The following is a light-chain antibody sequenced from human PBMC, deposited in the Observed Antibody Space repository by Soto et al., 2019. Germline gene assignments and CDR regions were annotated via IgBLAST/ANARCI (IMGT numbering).Light chain of an antibody. V-gene: IGLV2-14*01. Sequence: QSALTQPASVSGSPGQSITIFCTGTSSDIGAYNYVSWYQQHPGKAPKLMIYEVINRPSGVSNRFSGSKSGNTASLTISGLQAEDEADYYCSSYTTSSTVLFGGGTKVTVL. CDR3: SSYTTSSTVL. J-gene: IGLJ2*01. CDR1: SSDIGAYNY. CDR2: EVI.